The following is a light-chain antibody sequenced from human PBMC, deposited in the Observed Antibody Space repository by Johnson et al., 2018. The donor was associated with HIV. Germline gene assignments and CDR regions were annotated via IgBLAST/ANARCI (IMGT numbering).Light chain of an antibody. CDR3: GTWDSSLSAVP. V-gene: IGLV1-51*02. Sequence: QSVLTQPPSVSAAPGQKVTISCSGSSSIIGRNYVSWYQQLPGTAPKLLIYENDKRPSGIPDRFSGSKSGTSATLDITGLQTGDEADYYCGTWDSSLSAVPFGTGTKFTVL. CDR1: SSIIGRNY. J-gene: IGLJ1*01. CDR2: END.